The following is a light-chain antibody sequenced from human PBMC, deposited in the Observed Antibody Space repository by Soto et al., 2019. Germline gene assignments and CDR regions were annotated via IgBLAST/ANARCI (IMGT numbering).Light chain of an antibody. J-gene: IGLJ2*01. Sequence: QSALTQPASVSGSPGQSITISCTGTSSDVGGSGLVSWYQFHPGKAPKLLIFEGFKRPSGVSNRFSGSKSGSTASLTISGLQADDEAYYYCCSYVGIRNFVFGGGTKLTVL. CDR2: EGF. V-gene: IGLV2-23*03. CDR1: SSDVGGSGL. CDR3: CSYVGIRNFV.